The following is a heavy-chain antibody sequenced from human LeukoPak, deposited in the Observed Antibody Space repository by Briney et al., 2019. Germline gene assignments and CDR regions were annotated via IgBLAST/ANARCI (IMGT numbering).Heavy chain of an antibody. J-gene: IGHJ4*02. V-gene: IGHV1-69*05. Sequence: SVKVPCKASGGTFSSYAISWVRQAPGQGLEWMGGIIPIFGTANYAQKFQGRVTMTTDTSTSTAYMELSSLRYEDTAVYYCARAGGYCGRISCPYYFDYWGQGSLVAVSS. CDR2: IIPIFGTA. CDR3: ARAGGYCGRISCPYYFDY. D-gene: IGHD2-15*01. CDR1: GGTFSSYA.